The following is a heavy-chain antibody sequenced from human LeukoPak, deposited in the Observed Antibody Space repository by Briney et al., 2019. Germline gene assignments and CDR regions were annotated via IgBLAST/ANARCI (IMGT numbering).Heavy chain of an antibody. D-gene: IGHD2-21*02. V-gene: IGHV4-4*07. CDR2: VYSSGRT. CDR3: ARQQSDTSLFDP. CDR1: GGSISDYY. J-gene: IGHJ5*02. Sequence: PSETLSLTCTVSGGSISDYYWGWIRQPAGKGLELIGQVYSSGRTDYNPSLKSRVSMSVDTSKNEFNLGVRSVTAADTAVYYCARQQSDTSLFDPWGQGTLVTVSS.